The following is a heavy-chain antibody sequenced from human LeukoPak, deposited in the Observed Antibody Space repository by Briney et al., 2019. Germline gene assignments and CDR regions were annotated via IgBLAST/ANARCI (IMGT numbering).Heavy chain of an antibody. CDR1: GFTFSSYG. D-gene: IGHD3-22*01. Sequence: GGSLRLSCAASGFTFSSYGMHWVRQAPGKGLEWVAFIRYDGNNRYYADSVKGRFTISRDNSKNTLYLQMNSLRAEDTAVYYCAKDPTHYRVWDYYETIGLSYWGQGTLVTVSS. V-gene: IGHV3-30*02. CDR3: AKDPTHYRVWDYYETIGLSY. J-gene: IGHJ4*02. CDR2: IRYDGNNR.